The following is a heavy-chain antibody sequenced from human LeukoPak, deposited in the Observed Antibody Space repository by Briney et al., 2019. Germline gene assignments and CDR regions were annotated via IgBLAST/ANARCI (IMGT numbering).Heavy chain of an antibody. CDR1: GFTFSSHG. Sequence: GGSLRFSCAASGFTFSSHGMSWVRQAPGKGLEWVSGIVGGAGGTYYADSVKGRFTISRDNSKNTLYLQMNSLRAEDTAVYYCGDGSMYQLDYWGQGTLVTVSS. J-gene: IGHJ4*02. D-gene: IGHD2-2*01. CDR2: IVGGAGGT. CDR3: GDGSMYQLDY. V-gene: IGHV3-23*01.